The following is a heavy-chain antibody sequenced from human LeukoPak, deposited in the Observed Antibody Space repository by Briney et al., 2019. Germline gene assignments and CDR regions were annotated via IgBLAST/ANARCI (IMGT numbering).Heavy chain of an antibody. CDR2: IIPILGIA. Sequence: GASVKVSCKASGGTFSSYAISWVRQAPGQGLEWMGRIIPILGIANYAQKFQGRVTITADKSTSTAYMELSSLRSEDTAAYYCARERITTDQYSYGLGYFDYWGQGTLVTVSS. CDR1: GGTFSSYA. D-gene: IGHD5-18*01. CDR3: ARERITTDQYSYGLGYFDY. J-gene: IGHJ4*02. V-gene: IGHV1-69*04.